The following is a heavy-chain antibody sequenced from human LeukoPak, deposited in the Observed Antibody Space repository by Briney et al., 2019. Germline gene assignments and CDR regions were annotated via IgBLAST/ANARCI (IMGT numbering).Heavy chain of an antibody. Sequence: GGSLRLSCAASGFTFGSYGMHWVRQAPGKGLEWVAVISYDGSNKYYADSVKGRLTISRDNSKNTLYLQMNSLRAEDTAVYYCAKLTVAGRYNWFDPWGQGTLVTVSS. CDR3: AKLTVAGRYNWFDP. J-gene: IGHJ5*02. CDR2: ISYDGSNK. D-gene: IGHD6-19*01. V-gene: IGHV3-30*18. CDR1: GFTFGSYG.